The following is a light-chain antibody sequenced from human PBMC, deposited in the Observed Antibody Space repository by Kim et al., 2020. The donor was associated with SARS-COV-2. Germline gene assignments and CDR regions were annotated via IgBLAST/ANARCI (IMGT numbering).Light chain of an antibody. J-gene: IGKJ1*01. V-gene: IGKV1-9*01. Sequence: IQLTQSPSSLSASVGDRVTITCRASQGISSYLAWYQQKPGKAPKVLIYAASTLQSGVPPRFSGSGSGTDFTLTISSLQPEDFATYYCQQLNSYPRTFGQGTKVEIK. CDR3: QQLNSYPRT. CDR1: QGISSY. CDR2: AAS.